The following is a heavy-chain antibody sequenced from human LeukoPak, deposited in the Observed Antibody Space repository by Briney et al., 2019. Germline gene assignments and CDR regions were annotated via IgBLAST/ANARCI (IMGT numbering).Heavy chain of an antibody. CDR1: GFTFSSYS. Sequence: GGSLRLSCAASGFTFSSYSMNWVRQAPGKGLVWVSRINSDGSSTSYADSVKGRFTISRDNAKNTLYLQMNSLRAEDTAVYYCARGIVPLNWFDPWGQGTLVTVSS. D-gene: IGHD1-26*01. J-gene: IGHJ5*02. CDR3: ARGIVPLNWFDP. V-gene: IGHV3-74*01. CDR2: INSDGSST.